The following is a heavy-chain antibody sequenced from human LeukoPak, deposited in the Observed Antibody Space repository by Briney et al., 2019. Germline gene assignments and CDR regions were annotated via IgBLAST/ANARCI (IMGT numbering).Heavy chain of an antibody. CDR2: IGGSGGPT. V-gene: IGHV3-23*01. J-gene: IGHJ4*02. CDR1: GFTFSSYA. Sequence: GGSLRLSCAASGFTFSSYAMSWVRQAPGKGLEWVSAIGGSGGPTYYADSVKGRFTISRDNSKNTLYLQMNSLRAEDTAVYFCAKDAIAAGGTAWSGGYYSQYWGQGTLVTVSS. D-gene: IGHD6-13*01. CDR3: AKDAIAAGGTAWSGGYYSQY.